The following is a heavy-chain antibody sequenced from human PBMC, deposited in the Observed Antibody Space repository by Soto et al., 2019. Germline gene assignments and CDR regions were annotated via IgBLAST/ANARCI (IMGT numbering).Heavy chain of an antibody. Sequence: SQTLSLTCVISGDSVSSNSAAWNWIRQSPSRGLEWLGRTYYRTRWYYDYAVSVRSRITVNPDTSKNQFSLQLTSVTPEDTAVYYCAGTTSHYWYYMDVWGQGIMVTVSS. CDR1: GDSVSSNSAA. V-gene: IGHV6-1*01. D-gene: IGHD1-7*01. J-gene: IGHJ6*03. CDR2: TYYRTRWYY. CDR3: AGTTSHYWYYMDV.